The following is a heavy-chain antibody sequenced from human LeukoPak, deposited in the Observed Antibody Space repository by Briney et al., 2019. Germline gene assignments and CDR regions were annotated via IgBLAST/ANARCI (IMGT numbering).Heavy chain of an antibody. CDR1: GTSFSSYY. CDR2: VNHSGYT. CDR3: ASNRGYSSSWYWFNWFDP. J-gene: IGHJ5*02. V-gene: IGHV4-34*01. D-gene: IGHD6-13*01. Sequence: PSETLSLTCGVSGTSFSSYYWSWIRQPPGKGLEWIGEVNHSGYTNTNPSLKSRVTISVDTSKNQFSLKLSSVTAADTAVYYCASNRGYSSSWYWFNWFDPWGQGTLVTVSS.